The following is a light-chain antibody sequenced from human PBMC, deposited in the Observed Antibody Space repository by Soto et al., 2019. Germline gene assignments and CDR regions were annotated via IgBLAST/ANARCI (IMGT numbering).Light chain of an antibody. CDR1: QSISSTY. CDR3: QQYGSSPRT. J-gene: IGKJ2*01. V-gene: IGKV3-20*01. CDR2: VAS. Sequence: EIVLTQSPGTLSLSPGERATLSCRASQSISSTYLAWYQQKPGQAPRLLIFVASSRATDIPDRFSGSGSGTDFTLTISRLEPEDFAVYYCQQYGSSPRTFGQGTKLEIK.